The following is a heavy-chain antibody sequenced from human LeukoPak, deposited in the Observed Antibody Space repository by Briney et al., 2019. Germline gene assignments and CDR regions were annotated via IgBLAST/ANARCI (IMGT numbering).Heavy chain of an antibody. J-gene: IGHJ3*02. CDR2: IRSKAYGGTT. Sequence: EPGGSLRLSCTASGFTFDDYIMNWVRQAPGKGLEWVGFIRSKAYGGTTEYAASVKGIFIISRDDSKSIAYLQMNSLKSEDTAVYYCSRESTNAFDIWGQGTMVTVSS. CDR1: GFTFDDYI. CDR3: SRESTNAFDI. V-gene: IGHV3-49*04.